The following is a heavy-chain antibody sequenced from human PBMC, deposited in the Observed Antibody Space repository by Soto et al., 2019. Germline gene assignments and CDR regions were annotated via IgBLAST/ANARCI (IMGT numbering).Heavy chain of an antibody. Sequence: WIGWVRQMPGKGLEWMGIIYTSNSETRYSPSFQGQVTMSVDKSTATAYLQWSSLKASDTAVYYCERPGGSGTLYKFDFWGQGTPVTVS. J-gene: IGHJ4*02. CDR1: W. CDR3: ERPGGSGTLYKFDF. D-gene: IGHD3-10*01. CDR2: IYTSNSET. V-gene: IGHV5-51*01.